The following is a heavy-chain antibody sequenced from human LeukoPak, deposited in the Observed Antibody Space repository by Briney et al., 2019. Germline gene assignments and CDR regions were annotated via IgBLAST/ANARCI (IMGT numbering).Heavy chain of an antibody. CDR2: ISYSGRT. CDR3: ARDGRAGSLFAY. CDR1: GGSISGYY. D-gene: IGHD6-19*01. V-gene: IGHV4-59*01. J-gene: IGHJ4*02. Sequence: TSETLSLTCTVSGGSISGYYWSWIRQPPGKGLEWVGYISYSGRTNYNPSLKSRVTISVDTSKNQFSLKLSSVTAADTAIYYCARDGRAGSLFAYWGQGTLVTVSS.